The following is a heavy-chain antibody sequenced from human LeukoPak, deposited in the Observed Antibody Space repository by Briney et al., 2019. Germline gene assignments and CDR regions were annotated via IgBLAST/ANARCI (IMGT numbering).Heavy chain of an antibody. CDR3: AREVSDAFDI. J-gene: IGHJ3*02. D-gene: IGHD2-8*01. V-gene: IGHV3-33*08. CDR1: GFTFSSYD. Sequence: PGGSLRLSCAASGFTFSSYDMHWVRQAPGKGLEWVALIWYDGSNKNYADSVKGRFTISRDNSKNTLFLQMNSLRAEDTAVYYCAREVSDAFDIWGQGTMVTVSS. CDR2: IWYDGSNK.